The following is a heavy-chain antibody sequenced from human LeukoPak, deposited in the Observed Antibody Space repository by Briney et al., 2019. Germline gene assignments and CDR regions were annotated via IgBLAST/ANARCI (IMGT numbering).Heavy chain of an antibody. CDR2: IYTSGST. Sequence: PSETLSLTCTVSGGSISSYYWSWIRQPAGKGLEWIGRIYTSGSTNYNPSLKSRVTMSVDTSKNQFSLKLSSVTAADTAVYYCARENDFWSGYYPSYYYYMDVWGKGTTVTVSS. CDR1: GGSISSYY. CDR3: ARENDFWSGYYPSYYYYMDV. V-gene: IGHV4-4*07. J-gene: IGHJ6*03. D-gene: IGHD3-3*01.